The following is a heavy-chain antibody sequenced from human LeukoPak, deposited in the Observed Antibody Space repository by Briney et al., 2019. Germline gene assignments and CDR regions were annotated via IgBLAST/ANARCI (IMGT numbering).Heavy chain of an antibody. V-gene: IGHV4-31*03. D-gene: IGHD6-19*01. J-gene: IGHJ4*02. CDR3: ARDVGSPYYFDY. CDR2: VYYSGST. CDR1: GGSISSGGYY. Sequence: PSETLSLTCTVSGGSISSGGYYWSWIRPHPGKGLEWIGYVYYSGSTFYSPSLKSRVTISVDTSKNQFSLKLSSVTAADTAVYYCARDVGSPYYFDYWGQGTLVTVSS.